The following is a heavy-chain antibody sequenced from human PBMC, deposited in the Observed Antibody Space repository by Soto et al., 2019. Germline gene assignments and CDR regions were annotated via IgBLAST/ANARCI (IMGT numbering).Heavy chain of an antibody. CDR3: AKDGRLWAFDI. CDR1: GYTFTSYY. CDR2: INPSGGST. J-gene: IGHJ3*02. Sequence: ASVKVSCKASGYTFTSYYMHWVRQAPGQGLEWMGIINPSGGSTSYAQKFQGRVTMTRDTSTSTVYMELSSLRSEDTAVYYCAKDGRLWAFDIWGQGTMVTVSS. V-gene: IGHV1-46*03. D-gene: IGHD2-21*01.